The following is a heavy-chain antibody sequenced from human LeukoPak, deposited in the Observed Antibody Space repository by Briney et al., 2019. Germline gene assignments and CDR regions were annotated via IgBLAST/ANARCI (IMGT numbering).Heavy chain of an antibody. CDR1: GFTFSSYE. CDR3: ATETNGRHYDY. V-gene: IGHV3-48*03. J-gene: IGHJ4*02. CDR2: ISSSGSTI. Sequence: GGSLRLSCAASGFTFSSYEMNWVRQAPGKGLEWVSYISSSGSTIYYADSVKGRFTISRDNANNFLYLQMNSLRAEDTAVYYCATETNGRHYDYWGQGTLLTVSS. D-gene: IGHD1-14*01.